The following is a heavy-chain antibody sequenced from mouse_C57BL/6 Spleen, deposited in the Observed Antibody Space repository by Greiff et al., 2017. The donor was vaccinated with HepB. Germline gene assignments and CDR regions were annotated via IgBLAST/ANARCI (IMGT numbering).Heavy chain of an antibody. CDR2: INPNNGGT. J-gene: IGHJ3*01. V-gene: IGHV1-18*01. CDR1: GYTFTDYN. Sequence: EVQLQESGPELVKPGASVKIPCKASGYTFTDYNMDWVKQSHGKSLEWIGDINPNNGGTIYNQKFKGKATLTVDKSSSTAYMELRSLTSEDTAVYYCARSLYYDYGGRFAYWGQGTLVTVSA. CDR3: ARSLYYDYGGRFAY. D-gene: IGHD2-4*01.